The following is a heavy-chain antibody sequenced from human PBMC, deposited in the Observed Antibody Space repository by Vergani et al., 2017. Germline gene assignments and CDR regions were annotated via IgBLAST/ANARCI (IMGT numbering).Heavy chain of an antibody. CDR3: ARDTITFGGIVN. Sequence: QVQLQESGPGLVKPSETLSLTCIVSGGSLSSYYWSWIRQPPGKGLEWIGYIYYSGSTNYNPSLRSRVTISVDTSKNQFSLKLSSVTAADTAVYYCARDTITFGGIVNWGQGTLVTVSS. J-gene: IGHJ4*02. CDR1: GGSLSSYY. CDR2: IYYSGST. D-gene: IGHD3-16*01. V-gene: IGHV4-59*01.